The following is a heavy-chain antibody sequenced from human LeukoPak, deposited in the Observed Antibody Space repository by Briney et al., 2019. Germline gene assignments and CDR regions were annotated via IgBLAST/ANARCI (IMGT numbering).Heavy chain of an antibody. Sequence: GESLKLPCEVSGYSFGFYWLGWVRQMPGKGLEWMAIIYPGDSDTRYSPSLQGQVTISADKSISTAYLQWSSLKASDTAMYYCARLKPPRGYRYGPPGYWGPVTLVTVSS. CDR1: GYSFGFYW. V-gene: IGHV5-51*01. D-gene: IGHD5-18*01. CDR3: ARLKPPRGYRYGPPGY. CDR2: IYPGDSDT. J-gene: IGHJ4*02.